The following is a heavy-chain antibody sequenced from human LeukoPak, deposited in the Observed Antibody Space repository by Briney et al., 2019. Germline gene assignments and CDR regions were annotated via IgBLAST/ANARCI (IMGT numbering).Heavy chain of an antibody. CDR3: AKDRDGDGRDYYYYMDV. V-gene: IGHV3-23*01. CDR2: ISGSGGST. D-gene: IGHD5-24*01. Sequence: PGGSVRLSCAASGFTFSSYGMSWVRQAPGKGLEWVSAISGSGGSTYYADSVKGRFTISRDNSKNTLYLQMNSLRAEDTAVYYCAKDRDGDGRDYYYYMDVWGKGTTVTISS. CDR1: GFTFSSYG. J-gene: IGHJ6*03.